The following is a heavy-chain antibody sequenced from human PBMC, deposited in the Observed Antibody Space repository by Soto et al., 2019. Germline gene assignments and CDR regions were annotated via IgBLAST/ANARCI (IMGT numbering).Heavy chain of an antibody. Sequence: GGSLRHSCAASGIIYSSYPMSWVRQAPGKGLEWVSVISSNGGSTYYADSVKGRFTISRDNSKNTLYLQMSSLRAEDTAVYYCVKDHSEYSSSWYDVYWGQGTLVTVSS. J-gene: IGHJ4*02. CDR2: ISSNGGST. D-gene: IGHD6-13*01. V-gene: IGHV3-64D*08. CDR3: VKDHSEYSSSWYDVY. CDR1: GIIYSSYP.